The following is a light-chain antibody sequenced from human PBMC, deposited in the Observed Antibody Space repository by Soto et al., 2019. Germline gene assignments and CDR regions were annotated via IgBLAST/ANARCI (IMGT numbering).Light chain of an antibody. V-gene: IGLV2-14*01. Sequence: QSVLTQPASVSGSPGQSITISCTGTTSDVGGYDSVSWYQQHPDKAPKLLIYEVTNRPSGVSNRFSASKSGNTASLTVSGLQSEDEAHYYCTSYRSSTTEVVFGGGTKLTVL. CDR2: EVT. CDR3: TSYRSSTTEVV. CDR1: TSDVGGYDS. J-gene: IGLJ2*01.